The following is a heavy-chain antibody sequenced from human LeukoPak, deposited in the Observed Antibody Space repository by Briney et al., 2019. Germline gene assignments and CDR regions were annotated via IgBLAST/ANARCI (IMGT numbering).Heavy chain of an antibody. Sequence: SETLSLTCTVSGGSISSSNYYWGWIRQPPGKGLEWIVNIYYSGSTYYNPSLKSRVTISVDTSKNQFSLKLSSVTAADTAVYYGARGPHYAIFGVVKPSGAFDIWGQGTMVTVSS. V-gene: IGHV4-39*07. J-gene: IGHJ3*02. CDR1: GGSISSSNYY. D-gene: IGHD3-3*01. CDR2: IYYSGST. CDR3: ARGPHYAIFGVVKPSGAFDI.